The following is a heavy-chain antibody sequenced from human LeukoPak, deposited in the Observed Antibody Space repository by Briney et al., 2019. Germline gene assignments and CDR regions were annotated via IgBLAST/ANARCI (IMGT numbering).Heavy chain of an antibody. Sequence: ASVKVFCKASGYTFTGYFMHWVRQASGQGLEWMGWINPNSGGTNYAQKFQGRVTMTRDTSISTAYMELSRLRSDDTAVYYCARDLFTMVQVKSGYWGQGTLVTVSS. V-gene: IGHV1-2*02. CDR1: GYTFTGYF. CDR2: INPNSGGT. J-gene: IGHJ4*02. CDR3: ARDLFTMVQVKSGY. D-gene: IGHD3-10*01.